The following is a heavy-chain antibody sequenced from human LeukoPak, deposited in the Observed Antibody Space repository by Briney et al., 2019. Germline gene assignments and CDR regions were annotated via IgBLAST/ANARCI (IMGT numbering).Heavy chain of an antibody. V-gene: IGHV1-2*02. CDR2: INPNSGGT. CDR1: GYTFTGYY. Sequence: EASVKVSCKASGYTFTGYYMHWVRQAPGQGLEWMGWINPNSGGTNYAQKFQGRVTMTRDTSISTAYMELSRLRSDDTAVYYCARDLHFWSGYVFDYWGQGTLVTVSS. J-gene: IGHJ4*02. CDR3: ARDLHFWSGYVFDY. D-gene: IGHD3-3*02.